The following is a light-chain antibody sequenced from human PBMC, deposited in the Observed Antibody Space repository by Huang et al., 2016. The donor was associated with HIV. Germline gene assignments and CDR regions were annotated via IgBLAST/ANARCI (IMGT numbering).Light chain of an antibody. Sequence: EIVLTQSPATLSLSPGERATLSCRARQSVSSYLAWYQTKPGEAPRRLIYDASNRATGIPAGFSGSGSGTDFTLTISSLEPEDFAVYYCQQRSNWRTFGQGTRLEIK. CDR1: QSVSSY. V-gene: IGKV3-11*01. CDR3: QQRSNWRT. J-gene: IGKJ5*01. CDR2: DAS.